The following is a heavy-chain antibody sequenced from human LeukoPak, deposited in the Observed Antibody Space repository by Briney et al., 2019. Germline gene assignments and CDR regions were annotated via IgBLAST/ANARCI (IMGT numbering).Heavy chain of an antibody. Sequence: PGGSLRLSCAASGFTFSTYGMHWVRQAPGKGLEWVAVIWYDGSNKYYAESVKGRFTISRDNSKNTLYLQMNSLRAEDTAVYYCARELYNWGSSDYWGQGTLVTVSS. J-gene: IGHJ4*02. CDR2: IWYDGSNK. CDR3: ARELYNWGSSDY. V-gene: IGHV3-33*01. CDR1: GFTFSTYG. D-gene: IGHD3-16*01.